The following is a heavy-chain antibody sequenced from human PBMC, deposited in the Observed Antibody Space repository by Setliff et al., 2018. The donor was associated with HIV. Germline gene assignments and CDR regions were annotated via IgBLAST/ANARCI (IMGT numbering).Heavy chain of an antibody. CDR3: TRDSGTESGSPRWYFAL. V-gene: IGHV3-49*04. Sequence: GGSLRLSCTAAGFSVGDFALNWVRQAPGKGLEWIGFIRTKAHGGTTEYAASVRGRFTISRDDSESIAYLQMHSLNTEETAMYYCTRDSGTESGSPRWYFALWGRGTLVTVSS. J-gene: IGHJ2*01. CDR2: IRTKAHGGTT. D-gene: IGHD1-26*01. CDR1: GFSVGDFA.